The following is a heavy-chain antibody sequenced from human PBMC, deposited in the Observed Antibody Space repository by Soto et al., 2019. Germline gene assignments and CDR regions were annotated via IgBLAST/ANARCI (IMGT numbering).Heavy chain of an antibody. CDR1: GFTFSTSS. D-gene: IGHD1-26*01. Sequence: PGGSLRLSCAASGFTFSTSSMNWVRQAPGKGLEWVSSISRSSTYIYYADSLQGRFTISRDNAKNSLYLQMNSLRAEDTAVYYCARGVGLYDVFDIWGRGTVVTVSS. V-gene: IGHV3-21*01. CDR3: ARGVGLYDVFDI. CDR2: ISRSSTYI. J-gene: IGHJ3*02.